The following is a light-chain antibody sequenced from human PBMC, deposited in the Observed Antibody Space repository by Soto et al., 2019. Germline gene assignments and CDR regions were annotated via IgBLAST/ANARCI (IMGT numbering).Light chain of an antibody. Sequence: EIVLSQSPGTLSLSKGERATLSCRASQSVSSSYLAWYQQKPGQAPRLLIYGASSRATGIPDRFSGSGSGTDFTLTISRLEPEDFAVYYCQQYGSSPTWTFGQGTIVDIK. CDR3: QQYGSSPTWT. CDR2: GAS. CDR1: QSVSSSY. V-gene: IGKV3-20*01. J-gene: IGKJ1*01.